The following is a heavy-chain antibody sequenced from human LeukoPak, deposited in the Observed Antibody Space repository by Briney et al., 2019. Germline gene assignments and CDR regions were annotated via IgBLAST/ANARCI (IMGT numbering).Heavy chain of an antibody. CDR2: IYSGGTT. D-gene: IGHD5-18*01. V-gene: IGHV3-53*04. CDR1: GFIFNSYT. CDR3: ARVDTVMAYYFDL. J-gene: IGHJ4*02. Sequence: GGSLRLSCAASGFIFNSYTMNWVRQAPGKGLEWVSTIYSGGTTYYADSVMGRFTISRHNSRNTLYLQMNSLRAEDTAVYYCARVDTVMAYYFDLWGQGTLVTVSS.